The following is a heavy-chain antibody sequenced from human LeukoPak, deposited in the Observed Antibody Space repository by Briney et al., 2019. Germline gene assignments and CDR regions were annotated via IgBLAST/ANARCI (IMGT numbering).Heavy chain of an antibody. V-gene: IGHV3-64*01. CDR3: ARARYSSVGFDY. CDR1: GFTFSSYA. CDR2: ISSNGGST. J-gene: IGHJ4*02. D-gene: IGHD6-19*01. Sequence: PGGSLRLSCAASGFTFSSYAMHWVRQAPGKGLEYVSAISSNGGSTYYANSVKGRFTISRDNSKNTLYLPMGSLRAEDMAVYYCARARYSSVGFDYWGQGTLVTVSS.